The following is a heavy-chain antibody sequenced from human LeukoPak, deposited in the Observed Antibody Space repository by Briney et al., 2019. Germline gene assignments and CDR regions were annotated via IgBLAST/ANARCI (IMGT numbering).Heavy chain of an antibody. CDR1: GGSISSYY. CDR3: ARWDRIAAHKPYGMDV. D-gene: IGHD6-6*01. CDR2: IYYSGST. V-gene: IGHV4-59*08. J-gene: IGHJ6*02. Sequence: SETLSLTCTVSGGSISSYYWSWIRQPPGKGLEWIGYIYYSGSTNYNPSLKSRVTISVDTSKNQFSLKLSSVTAADTAVYYCARWDRIAAHKPYGMDVWGQGTTVTVSS.